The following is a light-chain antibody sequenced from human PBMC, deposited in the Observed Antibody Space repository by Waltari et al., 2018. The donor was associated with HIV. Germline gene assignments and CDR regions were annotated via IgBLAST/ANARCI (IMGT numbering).Light chain of an antibody. J-gene: IGKJ1*01. V-gene: IGKV3-20*01. CDR2: GAS. Sequence: QSPGTLSLSPGERATLSCRASQSVSSSYLAWFQQKPGQAPRLLIYGASSRATGIPDRFSGSGSGTDFTLTISRLEPEDFAVYYCQQFGSPWTFGQGTKVEI. CDR1: QSVSSSY. CDR3: QQFGSPWT.